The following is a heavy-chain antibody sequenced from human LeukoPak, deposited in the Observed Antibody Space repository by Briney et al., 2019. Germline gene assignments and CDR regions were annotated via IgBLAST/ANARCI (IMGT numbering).Heavy chain of an antibody. Sequence: GGSLRLSVTASGFTFGDYGMSWVRKPPGKGRGGEGFIRSKAYGGTTEYAASVKGRFTISRDDSKSIAYLQMNSLKTEDTVVYYCTRGNYYDTSGYYFLFDYWGQGTLVTVSS. CDR3: TRGNYYDTSGYYFLFDY. J-gene: IGHJ4*02. CDR2: IRSKAYGGTT. CDR1: GFTFGDYG. V-gene: IGHV3-49*04. D-gene: IGHD3-22*01.